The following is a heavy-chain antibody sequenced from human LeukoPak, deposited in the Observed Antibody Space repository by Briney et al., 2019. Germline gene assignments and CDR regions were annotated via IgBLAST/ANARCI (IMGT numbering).Heavy chain of an antibody. J-gene: IGHJ4*02. CDR2: MYYSGGT. CDR3: ARFSVPLYYFDY. V-gene: IGHV4-61*08. CDR1: GGSISSGGYS. Sequence: SQTLSLTCAVSGGSISSGGYSWSWIRQPPGKGLEWIGYMYYSGGTNYNPSLKSRLTMSVDTSKNQFSLKLDSMTAADAAVYFCARFSVPLYYFDYWGQGTPVTVSS.